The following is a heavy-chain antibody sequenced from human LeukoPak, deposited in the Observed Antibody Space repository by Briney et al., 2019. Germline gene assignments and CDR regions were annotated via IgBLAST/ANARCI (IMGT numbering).Heavy chain of an antibody. V-gene: IGHV4-59*01. D-gene: IGHD6-13*01. CDR3: ARIAAVRNWFDP. Sequence: SETLSLTCTVPGGSISSYYWSWIRQPPGKGLEWIGYIYYSGSTNYNPSLKSRVTISVDTSKNQFSLKLSSVTAADTAVYYCARIAAVRNWFDPWGQGTLVTVSS. CDR2: IYYSGST. J-gene: IGHJ5*02. CDR1: GGSISSYY.